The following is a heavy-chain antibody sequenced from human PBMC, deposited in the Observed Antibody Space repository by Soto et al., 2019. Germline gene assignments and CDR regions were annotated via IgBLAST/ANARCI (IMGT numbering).Heavy chain of an antibody. CDR3: AGDNTMTEEGGWFDP. V-gene: IGHV4-4*02. Sequence: QVQLQESGPGLVKPSGTLSLTCAVSGGSISSSNWWSWVRQPPGKGLVWIGEIYHSGSTNYNPSLKSRVTIAVDKSKNQFSLKLSSVTAADTAVYYCAGDNTMTEEGGWFDPWGQGTLVTVSS. CDR2: IYHSGST. CDR1: GGSISSSNW. J-gene: IGHJ5*02. D-gene: IGHD3-22*01.